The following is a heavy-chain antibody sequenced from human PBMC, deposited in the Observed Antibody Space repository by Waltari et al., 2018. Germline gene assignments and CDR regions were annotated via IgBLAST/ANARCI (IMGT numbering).Heavy chain of an antibody. Sequence: QVQLQESGPGLVKPSETLSLTCAVSGSSISSGYYWGWIRQPPGKGLEWIGSIYHSGSTYYNPSLKSRVTISVDTSKNQFSLKLSSVTAADTAVYYCARGSGPHFDYWGQGTLVTVSS. J-gene: IGHJ4*02. D-gene: IGHD7-27*01. CDR1: GSSISSGYY. CDR3: ARGSGPHFDY. CDR2: IYHSGST. V-gene: IGHV4-38-2*01.